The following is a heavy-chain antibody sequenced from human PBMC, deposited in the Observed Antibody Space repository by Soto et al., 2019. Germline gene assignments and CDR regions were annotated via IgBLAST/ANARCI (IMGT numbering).Heavy chain of an antibody. CDR3: AREGSYYFDNRLDY. CDR2: INPTGGST. V-gene: IGHV1-46*01. CDR1: GYTFTNQY. Sequence: QVQLVQSGAEVRKPGASVKVSCKAAGYTFTNQYIHWVRQAPGQGLEWMGIINPTGGSTTYAQEFQARISMTGATSTSTVYMDLGSLRSEGTAVYYCAREGSYYFDNRLDYWGQGTLVTVSS. D-gene: IGHD3-22*01. J-gene: IGHJ4*02.